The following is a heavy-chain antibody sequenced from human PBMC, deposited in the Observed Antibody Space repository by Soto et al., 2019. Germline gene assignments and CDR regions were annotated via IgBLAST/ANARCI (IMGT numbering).Heavy chain of an antibody. Sequence: GGSLRLSCAASGFTFSSYGMHWVRQAPGKGLEWVAVIWYDGSNKYYADSVKGRFTISRDNSKNTLYLQMNSLRAEDTAVYYCARTNNDYIWGSYRYAFDYWGQGTLVTVSS. CDR3: ARTNNDYIWGSYRYAFDY. J-gene: IGHJ4*02. CDR1: GFTFSSYG. D-gene: IGHD3-16*02. V-gene: IGHV3-33*01. CDR2: IWYDGSNK.